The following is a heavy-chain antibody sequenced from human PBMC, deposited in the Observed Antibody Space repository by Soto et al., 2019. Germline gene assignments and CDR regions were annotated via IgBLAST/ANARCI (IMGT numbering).Heavy chain of an antibody. CDR3: ATTPRPYNWNRYYFDS. J-gene: IGHJ4*01. V-gene: IGHV3-30*03. CDR2: ISFDGSDK. D-gene: IGHD1-20*01. Sequence: PGGSLGLSCAPSGFTFNSYAMHWVRQAPGKGLEWVAVISFDGSDKYYSGSVKGRFTISRDDSKNTLYLQVNGLRAEDTAVYYCATTPRPYNWNRYYFDSWGDGTLFTVSS. CDR1: GFTFNSYA.